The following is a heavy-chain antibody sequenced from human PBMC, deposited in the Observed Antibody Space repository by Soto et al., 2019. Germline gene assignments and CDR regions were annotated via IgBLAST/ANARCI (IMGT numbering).Heavy chain of an antibody. CDR3: ARDPHSGNSLFHY. CDR2: IYHNGIT. V-gene: IGHV4-4*02. D-gene: IGHD1-26*01. CDR1: GDSISSFDW. Sequence: PSETLSLTCGVSGDSISSFDWWSWVRQPPGKGLEWIGEIYHNGITDYSPSLRSRVVISMDKSKNQLSLNLTSVTAADTAVYFCARDPHSGNSLFHYWGQGTPVTVSS. J-gene: IGHJ4*02.